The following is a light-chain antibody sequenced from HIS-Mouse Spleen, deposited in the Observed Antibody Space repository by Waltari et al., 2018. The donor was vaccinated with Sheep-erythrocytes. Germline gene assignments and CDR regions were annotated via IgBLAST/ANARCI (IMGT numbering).Light chain of an antibody. CDR2: DVS. Sequence: QSALTQPRSVSGSPGQSVTISCTGTSSDVGGYNYVSWYQQHPGKAPKLMIYDVSKRPSGAPDRFSGSRSGNTASLTISGLQAEDEADYYGCSYAGSYNHVFATGSKVTVL. CDR3: CSYAGSYNHV. J-gene: IGLJ1*01. V-gene: IGLV2-11*01. CDR1: SSDVGGYNY.